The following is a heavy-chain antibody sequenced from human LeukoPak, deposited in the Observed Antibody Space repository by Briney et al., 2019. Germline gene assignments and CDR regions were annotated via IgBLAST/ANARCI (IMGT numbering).Heavy chain of an antibody. CDR3: ARAPSSMVRGSYYGMDV. CDR1: GFTFSSYS. CDR2: ISSSSSTI. V-gene: IGHV3-48*04. Sequence: GGSLRLSCAASGFTFSSYSMNWVRQAPGKGLEWVSYISSSSSTIYYADSVKGRFTISRDNAKNSLYLQMNSLRAEDTAVYYCARAPSSMVRGSYYGMDVWGQGTTVTVSS. D-gene: IGHD3-10*01. J-gene: IGHJ6*02.